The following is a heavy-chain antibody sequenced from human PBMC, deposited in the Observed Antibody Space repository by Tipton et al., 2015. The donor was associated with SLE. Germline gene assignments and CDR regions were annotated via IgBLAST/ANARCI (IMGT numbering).Heavy chain of an antibody. Sequence: LRLSCTVSGGSISSVDYYWNWIRQRPGKGLEWIGYIYYSGSTYYNPSLKSRVTISVDTSKNQFSLKLSSVTAADTAVYYCASANNENSSGYQKWFDPWGQGTLVTVSS. CDR3: ASANNENSSGYQKWFDP. CDR1: GGSISSVDYY. J-gene: IGHJ5*02. D-gene: IGHD3-22*01. V-gene: IGHV4-31*02. CDR2: IYYSGST.